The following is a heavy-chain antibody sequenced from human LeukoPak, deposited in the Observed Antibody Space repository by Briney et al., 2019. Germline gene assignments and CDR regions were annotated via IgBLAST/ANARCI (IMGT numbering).Heavy chain of an antibody. J-gene: IGHJ4*02. CDR3: ARVSRLVGIDY. CDR2: IYYSGST. Sequence: SETLSLTCTVSGGSISGYYWSWIRLPPGKGLEWIGYIYYSGSTNYNPSLKSRVTISVDTSKNQFSLKLSSVTAADTAVYYCARVSRLVGIDYWGQGTLVTVSS. D-gene: IGHD2-2*01. V-gene: IGHV4-59*01. CDR1: GGSISGYY.